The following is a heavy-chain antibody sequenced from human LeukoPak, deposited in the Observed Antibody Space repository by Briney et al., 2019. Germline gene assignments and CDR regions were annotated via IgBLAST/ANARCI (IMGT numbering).Heavy chain of an antibody. V-gene: IGHV3-64*02. CDR3: ARGRRYGLSDPWYFDL. D-gene: IGHD2-15*01. CDR1: GFTFSSYA. J-gene: IGHJ2*01. CDR2: ISSNGGST. Sequence: PGGSLRLSCAASGFTFSSYAMHWVRQAPGKELEYVSAISSNGGSTYYADSVKGRFTISRDNSKNTLYLQMGSLRAEDMAVYYCARGRRYGLSDPWYFDLWGRGTLVTVSS.